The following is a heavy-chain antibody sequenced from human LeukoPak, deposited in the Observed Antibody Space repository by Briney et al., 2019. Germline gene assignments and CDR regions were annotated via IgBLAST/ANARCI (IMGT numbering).Heavy chain of an antibody. V-gene: IGHV1-2*02. J-gene: IGHJ4*02. Sequence: ASVKVSCKASGYTFTSYGISWVRQAPGQGLEWMGWINPNSGGTNYAQKFQGRVTMTRDTSISTAYMELSRLRSDDTAVYYCARARWYLSPRAQFDYWGQGALVTVSS. CDR3: ARARWYLSPRAQFDY. D-gene: IGHD4-23*01. CDR1: GYTFTSYG. CDR2: INPNSGGT.